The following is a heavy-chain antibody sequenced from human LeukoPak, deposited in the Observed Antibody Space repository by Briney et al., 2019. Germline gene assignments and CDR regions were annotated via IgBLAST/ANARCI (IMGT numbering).Heavy chain of an antibody. D-gene: IGHD2-15*01. CDR3: ARGYCSGGSCYPPEVYNWFDP. CDR1: GGSISSGGYS. Sequence: SETLSLTCAVSGGSISSGGYSWSWIRQPPGKGLEWIGYIYYRGSTYYNPSLKSRVTISVDTSKNQFSLKLSSVTAADTAVYYCARGYCSGGSCYPPEVYNWFDPWGQGTLVTVSS. J-gene: IGHJ5*02. V-gene: IGHV4-30-4*07. CDR2: IYYRGST.